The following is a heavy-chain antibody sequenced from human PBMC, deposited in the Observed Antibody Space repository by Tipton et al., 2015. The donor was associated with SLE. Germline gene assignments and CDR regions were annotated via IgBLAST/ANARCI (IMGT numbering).Heavy chain of an antibody. J-gene: IGHJ4*02. Sequence: TLSLTCSVSGASVRGKYWSWFRQPPGNGLEWSGSIYYSGITYYNTSLKRRVTISVDTSKNQFSLMVTSVTAADTAVYYCAKRDDNWYFDSWGQGTLVTVSS. CDR2: IYYSGIT. V-gene: IGHV4-59*04. CDR1: GASVRGKY. CDR3: AKRDDNWYFDS. D-gene: IGHD1-20*01.